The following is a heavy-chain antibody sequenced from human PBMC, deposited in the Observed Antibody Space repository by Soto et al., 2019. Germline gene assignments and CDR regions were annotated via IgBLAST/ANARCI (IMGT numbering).Heavy chain of an antibody. CDR1: GGSISSGFYY. D-gene: IGHD3-9*01. V-gene: IGHV4-31*03. Sequence: SETLSLTCTVSGGSISSGFYYWSWIRQHPGKGLEWIGYIYYSGSTYYNPSLKSRVTISVDTSKNQFSLKLSSVTAADTAVYYCARAWGPNYDILTGYYIHDAFDIWGQGTMVTVSS. CDR2: IYYSGST. J-gene: IGHJ3*02. CDR3: ARAWGPNYDILTGYYIHDAFDI.